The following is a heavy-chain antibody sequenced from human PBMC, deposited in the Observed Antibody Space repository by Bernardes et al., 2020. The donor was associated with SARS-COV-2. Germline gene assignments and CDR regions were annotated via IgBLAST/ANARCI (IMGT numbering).Heavy chain of an antibody. J-gene: IGHJ4*02. D-gene: IGHD6-13*01. CDR3: ARDPGAGFDY. CDR1: GGSISSYY. V-gene: IGHV4-4*07. Sequence: SETLSLTCTVSGGSISSYYWSWIRQPAGPGLEWIGRIYTRGSSNYNPSLKSRVTMSVDTSKNQFSLKLSSVTAADTAVYYCARDPGAGFDYWGQGTLVTVSS. CDR2: IYTRGSS.